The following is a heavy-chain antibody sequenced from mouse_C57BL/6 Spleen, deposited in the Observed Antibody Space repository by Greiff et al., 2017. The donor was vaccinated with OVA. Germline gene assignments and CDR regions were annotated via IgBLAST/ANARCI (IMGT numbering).Heavy chain of an antibody. Sequence: EVQRVESGGGLVKPGGSLKLSCAASGFTFSDYGMHWVRQAPEKGLEWVAYISSGSSTIYYADTVKGRFTISRDNAKNTLFLQMTSLRSEDTAMYYCARGDYGNRYWYFDVWGTGTTVTVSS. D-gene: IGHD2-1*01. CDR3: ARGDYGNRYWYFDV. V-gene: IGHV5-17*01. CDR2: ISSGSSTI. J-gene: IGHJ1*03. CDR1: GFTFSDYG.